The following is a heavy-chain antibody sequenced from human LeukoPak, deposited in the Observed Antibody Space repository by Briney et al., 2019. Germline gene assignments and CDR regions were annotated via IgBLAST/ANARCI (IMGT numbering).Heavy chain of an antibody. V-gene: IGHV3-23*01. J-gene: IGHJ4*02. D-gene: IGHD2/OR15-2a*01. Sequence: QAGGSLRLSCAASGFTFSSYAINWVRQAPGKGLEWVSTVSATGGRTYYADSVKGRLTISGDNSKNTLYLQMNSLRAEDTAVYYCAKSPSNNFYYFDYWGQGILVTVSS. CDR3: AKSPSNNFYYFDY. CDR1: GFTFSSYA. CDR2: VSATGGRT.